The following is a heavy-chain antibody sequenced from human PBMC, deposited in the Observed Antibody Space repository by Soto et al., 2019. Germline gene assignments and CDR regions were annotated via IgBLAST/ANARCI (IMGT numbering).Heavy chain of an antibody. CDR3: ARHLAAGDV. J-gene: IGHJ4*02. CDR2: INPTGGST. V-gene: IGHV1-46*01. D-gene: IGHD2-8*02. CDR1: GYTFINYY. Sequence: QVQLVQSGAEVKTPGASVKVSCKASGYTFINYYIHWVRQAPGHGLEWMAIINPTGGSTTYAQKFQDRLTFTMDTSTTTVYMELSSLPSEDTAIYYSARHLAAGDVWGQGTLVTVSS.